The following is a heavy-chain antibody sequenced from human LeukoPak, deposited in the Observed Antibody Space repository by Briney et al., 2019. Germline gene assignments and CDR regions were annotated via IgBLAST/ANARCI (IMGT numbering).Heavy chain of an antibody. Sequence: SETLSLTCTVSGGSISSYYWSWIRQPPGKGLEWIGYIYYSGSTNYNPSLKSRVTISVDTSKNQFSLKLSSVTAADTAVYYCARVGLGGYDPNWLDPWGQGTLVTVSS. D-gene: IGHD5-12*01. CDR3: ARVGLGGYDPNWLDP. V-gene: IGHV4-59*01. CDR2: IYYSGST. CDR1: GGSISSYY. J-gene: IGHJ5*02.